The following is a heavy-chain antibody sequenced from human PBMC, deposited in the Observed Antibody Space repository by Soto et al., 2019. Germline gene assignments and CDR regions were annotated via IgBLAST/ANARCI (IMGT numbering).Heavy chain of an antibody. CDR2: IYHSGST. D-gene: IGHD3-3*01. Sequence: SEILSLSCSVAGDYISSCDDWGWIRQPPVEGLEWIGSIYHSGSTYYNPSLKSRVTISVDTSKNQFSLKLSSVTAADTAVYYCARGITIFGVVHPPSGMAVWGQGTTVTVSS. V-gene: IGHV4-38-2*02. CDR1: GDYISSCDD. CDR3: ARGITIFGVVHPPSGMAV. J-gene: IGHJ6*02.